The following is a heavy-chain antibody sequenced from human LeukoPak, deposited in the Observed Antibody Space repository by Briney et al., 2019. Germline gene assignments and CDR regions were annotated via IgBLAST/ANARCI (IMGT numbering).Heavy chain of an antibody. CDR2: ISWNSGSI. D-gene: IGHD4-17*01. V-gene: IGHV3-9*01. CDR1: GFTFDDYA. CDR3: AKGKMDYGDSPGYYYYGMDV. Sequence: SLRLSCAASGFTFDDYAMHWVRQAPGKGLEWVSGISWNSGSIGYADSVKGRFTISRDNAKNSLYLQMNSLRAEDTALYYCAKGKMDYGDSPGYYYYGMDVWGQGTTVTVSS. J-gene: IGHJ6*02.